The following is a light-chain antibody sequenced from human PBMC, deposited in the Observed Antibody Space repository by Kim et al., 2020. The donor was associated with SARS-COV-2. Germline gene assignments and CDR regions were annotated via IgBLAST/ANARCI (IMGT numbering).Light chain of an antibody. CDR1: QGISSY. CDR2: AAS. CDR3: QQLNSYPRVT. Sequence: SGGDRVTITCRGSQGISSYLAWYQQKPGKAPKLLIYAASTLQSGVPSRFSGSGSGTDFTLTISSLQPEDFATYYCQQLNSYPRVTFGPGTKVDIK. V-gene: IGKV1-9*01. J-gene: IGKJ3*01.